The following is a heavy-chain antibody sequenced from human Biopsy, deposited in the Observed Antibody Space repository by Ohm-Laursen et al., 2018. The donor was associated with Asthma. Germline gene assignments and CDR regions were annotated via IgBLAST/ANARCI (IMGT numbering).Heavy chain of an antibody. J-gene: IGHJ6*02. Sequence: SVKVSCNAPGGTFSNFAISWVRQAPGQGLEWLGGIMTVFGTTNYAQKFQGRVTITADESTSTAYMEVTSLRSEDTAIYYCARWQIGYSRGWSLLLKKNHYSRMDVRGQGAAV. CDR3: ARWQIGYSRGWSLLLKKNHYSRMDV. V-gene: IGHV1-69*13. CDR1: GGTFSNFA. D-gene: IGHD6-19*01. CDR2: IMTVFGTT.